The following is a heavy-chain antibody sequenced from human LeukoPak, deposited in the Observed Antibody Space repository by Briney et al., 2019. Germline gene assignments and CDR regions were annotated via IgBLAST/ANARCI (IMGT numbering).Heavy chain of an antibody. V-gene: IGHV3-21*01. CDR2: IGPTGTDR. CDR1: GFTFSSCG. D-gene: IGHD1-14*01. Sequence: GGSLRLSCAASGFTFSSCGFNWVRQAPGKGLEWVSSIGPTGTDRYYADSVRGRFTISRDNAKNAMCLQMDSLRDEDTAVYYCATETIGRHYDYWGQGTLLTVSS. J-gene: IGHJ4*02. CDR3: ATETIGRHYDY.